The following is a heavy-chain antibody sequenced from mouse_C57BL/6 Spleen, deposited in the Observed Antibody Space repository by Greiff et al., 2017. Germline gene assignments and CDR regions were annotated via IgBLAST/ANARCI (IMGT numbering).Heavy chain of an antibody. CDR1: GFSLTSYG. Sequence: VMLVEPGPGLVQPSQSLSITCTVSGFSLTSYGVHWVRQPPGKGLEWLGVIWSGGSTDYNAAFISRLSISEDNSKSEVFYKRNSLQADDTAIYYCAKSNGGYYYAMDYWGKGTSVTGSS. CDR3: AKSNGGYYYAMDY. CDR2: IWSGGST. J-gene: IGHJ4*01. V-gene: IGHV2-4*01.